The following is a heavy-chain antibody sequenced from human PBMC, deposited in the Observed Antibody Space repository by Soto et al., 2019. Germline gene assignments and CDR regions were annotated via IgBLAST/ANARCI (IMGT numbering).Heavy chain of an antibody. CDR3: ARGGIIIYYYGMDV. V-gene: IGHV4-34*01. CDR1: GGSFRGYY. D-gene: IGHD2-15*01. Sequence: SETLSLTCAVYGGSFRGYYWSWIRQPPGKGLEWIGEINHSGSTNYNPSLKSRVTISVDTSKNQFSLKLSSVTAADTAVYYCARGGIIIYYYGMDVWGQGTTVTVSS. CDR2: INHSGST. J-gene: IGHJ6*02.